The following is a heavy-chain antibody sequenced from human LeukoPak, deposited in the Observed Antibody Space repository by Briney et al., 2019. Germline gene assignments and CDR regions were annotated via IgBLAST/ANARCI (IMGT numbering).Heavy chain of an antibody. CDR2: IIPILGIA. D-gene: IGHD3-3*01. Sequence: GASVKVSCKASGGTFSSYAISWVRQAPGQGLEWMGRIIPILGIANYAQKFQGRVTITADKSTSTAYMELSSLRSEDTAVYYCAGDYDFWSGYPTHFDYWGQGTLVTVSS. CDR1: GGTFSSYA. V-gene: IGHV1-69*04. CDR3: AGDYDFWSGYPTHFDY. J-gene: IGHJ4*02.